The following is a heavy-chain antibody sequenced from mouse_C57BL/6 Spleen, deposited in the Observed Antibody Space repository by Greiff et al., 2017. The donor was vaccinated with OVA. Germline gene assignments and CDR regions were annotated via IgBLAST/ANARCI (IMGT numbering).Heavy chain of an antibody. CDR2: IYPGSGST. CDR1: GYTFTSYW. D-gene: IGHD1-1*01. J-gene: IGHJ3*01. CDR3: ARTFATVVVRRFAY. Sequence: QVQLKQPGAELVKPGASVKMSCKASGYTFTSYWITWVKQRPGQGLEWIGDIYPGSGSTNYNEKFKSKATLTVDTSSSTAYMQLSSLTYEDSAVYYCARTFATVVVRRFAYWGQGTLVTVSA. V-gene: IGHV1-55*01.